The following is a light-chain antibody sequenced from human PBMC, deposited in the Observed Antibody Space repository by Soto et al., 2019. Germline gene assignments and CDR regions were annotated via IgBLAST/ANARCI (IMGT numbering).Light chain of an antibody. CDR2: GAS. CDR3: QQFGSSPGFT. V-gene: IGKV3-20*01. CDR1: QNINSRY. Sequence: EIVLTQSPGTLSLSPGERATLSCRASQNINSRYLAWYQQKPGLAPRLLIYGASSRATGIPDRFSGSGSGTDFTLTISRLEPEDFAVYYCQQFGSSPGFTFGPGTKVDIK. J-gene: IGKJ3*01.